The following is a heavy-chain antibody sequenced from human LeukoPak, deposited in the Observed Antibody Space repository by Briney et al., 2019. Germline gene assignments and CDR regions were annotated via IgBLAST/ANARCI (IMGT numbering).Heavy chain of an antibody. D-gene: IGHD2-15*01. Sequence: SETLSLTCTVSGGSISSSSYYWGWIRQPPGKGLEWIGSIYYSGSTYYNPSLKSRVTISVDMSKNQFSLKLSSVTAADTAVYYCARRRSGLDYWGQGTLVTVSS. CDR3: ARRRSGLDY. CDR1: GGSISSSSYY. CDR2: IYYSGST. V-gene: IGHV4-39*01. J-gene: IGHJ4*02.